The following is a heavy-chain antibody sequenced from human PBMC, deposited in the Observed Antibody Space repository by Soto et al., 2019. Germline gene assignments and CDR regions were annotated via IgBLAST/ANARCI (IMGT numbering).Heavy chain of an antibody. D-gene: IGHD5-12*01. CDR3: ARNSPIGSVVSGYDAIDS. CDR1: GGTFKSYT. Sequence: QVQLVQSGAEVKKPGSSVKVSCKASGGTFKSYTITWVRQAPGQGLEWMGRIVPMLDVADYGQKFQGRVTITADKSTSTAFMELTGLRSEDTAVYYCARNSPIGSVVSGYDAIDSWGQGALVTVSS. CDR2: IVPMLDVA. J-gene: IGHJ4*02. V-gene: IGHV1-69*02.